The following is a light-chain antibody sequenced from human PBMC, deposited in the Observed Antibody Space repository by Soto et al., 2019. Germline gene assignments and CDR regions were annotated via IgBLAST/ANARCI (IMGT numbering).Light chain of an antibody. J-gene: IGKJ5*01. V-gene: IGKV3-20*01. Sequence: IVLTQSPGTLSLSPGERSTLSCVSSQSVSSNYLAWYQQKPGQAPRLLIYGASSRATGIPDRFRGSGSGTDFTLTISRLEPEDFAVYYCQQYGSSPITFGQGTRLEIK. CDR2: GAS. CDR1: QSVSSNY. CDR3: QQYGSSPIT.